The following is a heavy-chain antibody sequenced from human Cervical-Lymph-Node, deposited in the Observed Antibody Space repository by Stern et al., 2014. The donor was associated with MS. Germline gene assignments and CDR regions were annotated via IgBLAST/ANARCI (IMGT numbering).Heavy chain of an antibody. D-gene: IGHD4-17*01. CDR2: VYWDADK. CDR1: GFSLRTNGVA. Sequence: QVTLRESGPTLVKPTETPRLTCTFSGFSLRTNGVAVGWIGQTPGKDLEFLALVYWDADKRYNPSLKRRLTITTDTSQSQVVLKMTSLDPVDTATYYCVYAPHGDFLEDAFDIWGQGTMVTISS. CDR3: VYAPHGDFLEDAFDI. J-gene: IGHJ3*02. V-gene: IGHV2-5*02.